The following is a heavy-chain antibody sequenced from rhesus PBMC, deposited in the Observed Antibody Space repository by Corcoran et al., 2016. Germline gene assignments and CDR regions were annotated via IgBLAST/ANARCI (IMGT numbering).Heavy chain of an antibody. D-gene: IGHD3-9*01. CDR1: GGSISDDYY. J-gene: IGHJ4*01. CDR2: IYGSCGGT. V-gene: IGHV4-106*01. Sequence: QVQLQESGPGLVKPSETLSLTCAVSGGSISDDYYWSWIRQPPGKGLEWIGYIYGSCGGTNYNPSLKNRVTISIDTSKNQFSLKLSSVTAADTAVYYCARDHYEDDYGYYYTLDYWGQGVLVTVSS. CDR3: ARDHYEDDYGYYYTLDY.